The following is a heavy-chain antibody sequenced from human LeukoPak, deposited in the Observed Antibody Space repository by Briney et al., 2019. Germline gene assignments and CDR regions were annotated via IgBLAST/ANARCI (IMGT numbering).Heavy chain of an antibody. CDR3: ARDGFYYYDSSGYDY. D-gene: IGHD3-22*01. CDR1: GFTFSDYY. J-gene: IGHJ4*02. CDR2: VSSSGSTI. V-gene: IGHV3-11*01. Sequence: PGGSLRLSYAASGFTFSDYYMSWIRQAPGKGLEWVSYVSSSGSTIYYADSVKGRFTISRDNAKNSLYLQMNSLRAEDTAVYYCARDGFYYYDSSGYDYWGQGTLVTVSS.